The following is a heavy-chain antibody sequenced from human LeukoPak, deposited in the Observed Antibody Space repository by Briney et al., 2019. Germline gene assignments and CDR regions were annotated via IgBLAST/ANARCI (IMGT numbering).Heavy chain of an antibody. V-gene: IGHV4-39*07. Sequence: SETLSLTCTVSGVSVSTNYYNWVWLRPSPVKGLEWIRDVFYTGKANYNPSHRGRATISIDTSKNQFSLKLTCVTAADSAVYYCARVFDSWGQGTLVTVSS. CDR2: VFYTGKA. J-gene: IGHJ4*02. CDR3: ARVFDS. CDR1: GVSVSTNYYN.